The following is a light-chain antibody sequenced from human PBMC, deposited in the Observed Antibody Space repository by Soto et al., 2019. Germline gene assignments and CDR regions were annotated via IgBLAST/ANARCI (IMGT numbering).Light chain of an antibody. V-gene: IGKV4-1*01. Sequence: DIVLTPSPDSLAVSLGERATINCKSSQSVLYSSKNKNYLAWYQQKPGQPPKLLVYWASTRESGVPDRFSGSGSGTDFTLTISSLQAEDVALYYCQQYYTTPLTFGGGTKVDIK. J-gene: IGKJ4*01. CDR3: QQYYTTPLT. CDR2: WAS. CDR1: QSVLYSSKNKNY.